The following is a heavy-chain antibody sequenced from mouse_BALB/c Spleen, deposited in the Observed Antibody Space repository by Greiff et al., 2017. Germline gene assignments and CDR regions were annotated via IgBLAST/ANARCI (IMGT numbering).Heavy chain of an antibody. Sequence: EVQLQQSGAELVKPGASVKLSCTASGFNIKDTYMHWVKQRPEQGLEWIGRIDPANGNTKYDPKFQGKATITADTSSNTAYLQLSSLTSEDTAVYYCARSFYGNYDYWYFDVWGAGTTVTVSS. CDR2: IDPANGNT. V-gene: IGHV14-3*02. J-gene: IGHJ1*01. D-gene: IGHD2-10*01. CDR3: ARSFYGNYDYWYFDV. CDR1: GFNIKDTY.